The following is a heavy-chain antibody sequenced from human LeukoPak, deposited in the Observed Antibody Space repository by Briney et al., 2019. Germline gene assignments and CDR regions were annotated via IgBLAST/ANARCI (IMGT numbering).Heavy chain of an antibody. CDR3: ARQALWFFDH. V-gene: IGHV4-39*01. Sequence: SETLSLACTVSGGSISSNSNYWAWIRQPPGRGLEWIGSISYGGSTYYSPSLESRVTISVDTSKNQFSLRLSSVTAADTAVYYCARQALWFFDHWGQGTLVTVSS. CDR1: GGSISSNSNY. D-gene: IGHD2-21*01. J-gene: IGHJ4*02. CDR2: ISYGGST.